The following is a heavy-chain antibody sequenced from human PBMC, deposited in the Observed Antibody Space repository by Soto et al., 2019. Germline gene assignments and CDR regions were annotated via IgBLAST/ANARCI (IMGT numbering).Heavy chain of an antibody. J-gene: IGHJ6*03. V-gene: IGHV3-73*01. CDR1: GFTFSDSA. D-gene: IGHD2-15*01. Sequence: EVQLVESGGGLVQPGGSLKLSCAASGFTFSDSAMHWVRQASGKGLEWVGRIRSKPNTDATAYAASVKGRFTISRDDSKNTAYLQMNSLKTEDTDVYYCTRHGDCSGGSCYSGYYYYMDVWGKGTTVTVSS. CDR3: TRHGDCSGGSCYSGYYYYMDV. CDR2: IRSKPNTDAT.